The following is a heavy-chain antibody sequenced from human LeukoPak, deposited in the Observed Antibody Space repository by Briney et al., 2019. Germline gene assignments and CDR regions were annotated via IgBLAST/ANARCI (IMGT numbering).Heavy chain of an antibody. V-gene: IGHV6-1*01. CDR1: GGSVSSNSAA. J-gene: IGHJ4*02. CDR2: TYYRSKWYN. Sequence: SQTLSLTCAISGGSVSSNSAAWNWIRQSPSRGLEWLGRTYYRSKWYNDYAVSVKSRITINPDTSKNQFSLQLNSVTPEDTAVYYCASEYSSGWSLLYYFDYWGQGTLVTVSS. D-gene: IGHD6-19*01. CDR3: ASEYSSGWSLLYYFDY.